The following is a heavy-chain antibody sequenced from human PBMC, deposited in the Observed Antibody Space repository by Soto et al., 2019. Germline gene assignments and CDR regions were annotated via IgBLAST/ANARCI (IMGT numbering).Heavy chain of an antibody. Sequence: QVQLQQWGAGLLKPSETLSLTCAVYGGSFSGYQWSWIRQTPGKGLEWIGGINDSGDINYNPSLKIRVTILVDSPKKQISLRLSSVTAPDTAVYYCARGLILWFGELSRRGGYYYYMDVWGKGTTVTVSS. CDR3: ARGLILWFGELSRRGGYYYYMDV. CDR2: INDSGDI. D-gene: IGHD3-10*01. V-gene: IGHV4-34*01. J-gene: IGHJ6*03. CDR1: GGSFSGYQ.